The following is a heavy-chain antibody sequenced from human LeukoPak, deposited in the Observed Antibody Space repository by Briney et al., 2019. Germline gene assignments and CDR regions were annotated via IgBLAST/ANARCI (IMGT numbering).Heavy chain of an antibody. J-gene: IGHJ4*02. CDR1: GGSISSSSYY. Sequence: SETLSLTCTVSGGSISSSSYYWGWIRQPPGKGLEWIGSMCYSGSSYYNPSLKSRVTISVDTSKNQFSLQLNSVTPEDTAIYYCARDINAGCDYWGQGTLVTVSS. CDR2: MCYSGSS. CDR3: ARDINAGCDY. V-gene: IGHV4-39*02. D-gene: IGHD6-19*01.